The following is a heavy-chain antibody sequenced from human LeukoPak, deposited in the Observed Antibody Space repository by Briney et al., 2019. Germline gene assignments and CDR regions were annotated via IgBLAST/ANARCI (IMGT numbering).Heavy chain of an antibody. CDR1: GYTFTSYD. V-gene: IGHV1-8*01. D-gene: IGHD6-19*01. CDR3: ARDRGYSSGWPKKGWFDP. J-gene: IGHJ5*02. CDR2: MNPNSGNT. Sequence: ASVKVSCKASGYTFTSYDINWVRQATGQGLEWMGWMNPNSGNTGYAQKFQGRVTMTRNTSISTAYMELSSLRSEDTAVYYCARDRGYSSGWPKKGWFDPWGQGTLVTVSS.